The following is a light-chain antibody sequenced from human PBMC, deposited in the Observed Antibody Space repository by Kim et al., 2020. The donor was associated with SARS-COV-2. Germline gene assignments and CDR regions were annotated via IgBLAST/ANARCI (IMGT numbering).Light chain of an antibody. Sequence: QSATSSCRATEGISDNLAWYQQKPGQAPRLLIYGASTRATGIPARFRGSGSGTEFTLIITTLQSEDFAMYYCQQYKIWPTLTFGGGTKVDIK. V-gene: IGKV3D-15*01. CDR1: EGISDN. CDR2: GAS. CDR3: QQYKIWPTLT. J-gene: IGKJ4*01.